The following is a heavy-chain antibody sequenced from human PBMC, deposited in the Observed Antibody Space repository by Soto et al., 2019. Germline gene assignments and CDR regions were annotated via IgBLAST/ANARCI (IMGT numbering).Heavy chain of an antibody. CDR2: IYYSGST. Sequence: PSETLSLTCTVSGGSISSGPSYWGWIRQPPGKGLEWIGYIYYSGSTNYNPSLKSRVTISVDTSRNQFSLKLSSVTAADTAVYYCAREVSIAARPRFDPWGQGTLVTVSS. D-gene: IGHD6-6*01. V-gene: IGHV4-61*01. CDR3: AREVSIAARPRFDP. J-gene: IGHJ5*02. CDR1: GGSISSGPSY.